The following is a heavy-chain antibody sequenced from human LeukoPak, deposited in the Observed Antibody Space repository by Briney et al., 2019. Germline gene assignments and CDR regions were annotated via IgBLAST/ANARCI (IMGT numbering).Heavy chain of an antibody. Sequence: ASVKVSCKASGYTFTGYYMHWVRRAPGQGLEWMGWINPNSGGTNYAQKFQGRVTMTRDTSISTAYMELSRLRSDDTAVYYCARGKGSAAGTLDYWGQGTLVTVSS. CDR3: ARGKGSAAGTLDY. D-gene: IGHD6-13*01. CDR2: INPNSGGT. V-gene: IGHV1-2*02. J-gene: IGHJ4*02. CDR1: GYTFTGYY.